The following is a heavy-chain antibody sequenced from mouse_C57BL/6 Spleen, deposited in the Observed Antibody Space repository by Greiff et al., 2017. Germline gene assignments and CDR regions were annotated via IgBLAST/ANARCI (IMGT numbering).Heavy chain of an antibody. J-gene: IGHJ4*01. CDR2: IYPGDGDT. CDR1: GYAFSSYW. D-gene: IGHD1-1*01. Sequence: QVQLQQSGAELVKPGASVKISCKASGYAFSSYWMNWVKQRPGKGLEWIGQIYPGDGDTNYNGKFKGQATLTADKSSSTAYMQLSSLTSEDSAVYFCARHYYGSSYYAMDYWGQGTSVTVSS. V-gene: IGHV1-80*01. CDR3: ARHYYGSSYYAMDY.